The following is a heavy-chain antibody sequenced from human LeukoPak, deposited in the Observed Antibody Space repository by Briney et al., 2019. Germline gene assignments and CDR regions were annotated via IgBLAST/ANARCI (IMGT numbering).Heavy chain of an antibody. CDR3: AKDLVGANDAFDI. J-gene: IGHJ3*02. V-gene: IGHV3-23*01. CDR2: ISGSGGST. CDR1: GFTFSSYG. D-gene: IGHD1-26*01. Sequence: GETLRLSCAASGFTFSSYGMSWVRQAPGKGLEWVSAISGSGGSTYYADSVKGRFTISRDNSKNTLYLQMNSLSAEDTAVYYCAKDLVGANDAFDIWGQGTMVTVSS.